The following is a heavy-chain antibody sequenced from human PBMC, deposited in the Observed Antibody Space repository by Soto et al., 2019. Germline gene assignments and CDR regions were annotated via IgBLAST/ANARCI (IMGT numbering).Heavy chain of an antibody. Sequence: VQLVESGGGVVQPGRSLRLSCAASEFTFSSYPMHWVRQAPGKGLEWVSSITGSAVNTFYADSVKGRFTISRDNSKNTLYLQMNNLRAGDTAVYFCAKAVGSQQFDFWGQGTLVTVSS. CDR1: EFTFSSYP. J-gene: IGHJ4*02. D-gene: IGHD1-26*01. V-gene: IGHV3-23*04. CDR3: AKAVGSQQFDF. CDR2: ITGSAVNT.